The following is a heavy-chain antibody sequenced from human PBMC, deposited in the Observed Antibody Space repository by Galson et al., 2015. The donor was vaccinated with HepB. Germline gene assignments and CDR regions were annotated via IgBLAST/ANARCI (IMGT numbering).Heavy chain of an antibody. D-gene: IGHD2-2*01. V-gene: IGHV3-74*01. CDR3: ARGPMLFYHFYYYMDV. J-gene: IGHJ6*03. Sequence: SLRLSCAASGFSLSRHWMHWVRQAPGKGLVWVSRINSDGSTTAYADSVKGRFTITRDNAKNTLYLQMNSLRAEDTALYYCARGPMLFYHFYYYMDVWGKGTTVTVSS. CDR2: INSDGSTT. CDR1: GFSLSRHW.